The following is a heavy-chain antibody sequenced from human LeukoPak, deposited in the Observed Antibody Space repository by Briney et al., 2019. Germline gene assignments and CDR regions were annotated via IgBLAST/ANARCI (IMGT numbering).Heavy chain of an antibody. Sequence: SETLSLTCTVSGGSISSFYWSWIRQSAGKGLEWIGRMYTSGSTNYNPSLKSRVTISVDTSKNQFSLKLSSVTAADTAVYYCAIPREGLRNLRAFDYWGQGTLVTVSS. CDR3: AIPREGLRNLRAFDY. V-gene: IGHV4-4*07. CDR2: MYTSGST. CDR1: GGSISSFY. J-gene: IGHJ4*02. D-gene: IGHD5-12*01.